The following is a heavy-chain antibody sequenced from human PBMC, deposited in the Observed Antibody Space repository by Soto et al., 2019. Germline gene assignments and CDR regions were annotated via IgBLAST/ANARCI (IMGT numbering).Heavy chain of an antibody. CDR1: GFTFSSYA. CDR2: ISGSGGST. D-gene: IGHD3-22*01. V-gene: IGHV3-23*01. J-gene: IGHJ4*02. CDR3: AQAHDSSGSVS. Sequence: EVQLLESGGGLVQPGGSMRLSCAASGFTFSSYAMSWVRQAPGKGLEWVSAISGSGGSTYYADSVKGRFTISRDNSKNTLYLQMNSLRAEDTAVYYCAQAHDSSGSVSWGQGTLVTVSS.